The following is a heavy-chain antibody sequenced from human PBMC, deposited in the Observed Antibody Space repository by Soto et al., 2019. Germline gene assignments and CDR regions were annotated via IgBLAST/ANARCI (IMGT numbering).Heavy chain of an antibody. Sequence: QVHLEQSGAEVKKPGSSVKVSCKASGGTFSNSAISWVRQAPGQGLEWMGGIMPIFRTPDYAQKFQGRVNMSADESTVIAYMEFSGLKADDTEVYYCATDKGRLQPGRNDCYILDVLGHGTTVTVSS. CDR2: IMPIFRTP. D-gene: IGHD1-1*01. CDR1: GGTFSNSA. V-gene: IGHV1-69*12. J-gene: IGHJ6*02. CDR3: ATDKGRLQPGRNDCYILDV.